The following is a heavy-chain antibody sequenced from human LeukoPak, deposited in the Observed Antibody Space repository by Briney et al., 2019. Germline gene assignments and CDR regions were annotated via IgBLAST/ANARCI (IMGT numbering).Heavy chain of an antibody. V-gene: IGHV3-66*01. Sequence: GGSLRLSCAASGFTVSSNYMSWVRQAPGKGLEWVSVIYSGGSTYYADSVKGRFTISRDNAKNSLYLQMNSLRAEDTAVYYCARALIVKGGAFDIWGQGTMVTVSS. CDR1: GFTVSSNY. J-gene: IGHJ3*02. CDR3: ARALIVKGGAFDI. D-gene: IGHD3-22*01. CDR2: IYSGGST.